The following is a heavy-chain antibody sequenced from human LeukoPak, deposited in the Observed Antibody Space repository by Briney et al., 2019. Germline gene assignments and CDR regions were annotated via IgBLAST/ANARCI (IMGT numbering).Heavy chain of an antibody. V-gene: IGHV1-69*06. CDR3: ASSHSGSHHADY. D-gene: IGHD1-26*01. CDR2: IIPIFGTA. J-gene: IGHJ4*02. Sequence: SVKVSCKASGGTFSSYAISWVRQAPGQGLEWMGGIIPIFGTANYAQKLQGRVTITADKSTSTAYMELSSLRSEDTAVYYCASSHSGSHHADYWGQGTLVTVSS. CDR1: GGTFSSYA.